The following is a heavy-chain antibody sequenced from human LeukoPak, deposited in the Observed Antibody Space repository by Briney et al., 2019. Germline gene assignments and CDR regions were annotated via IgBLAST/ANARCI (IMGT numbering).Heavy chain of an antibody. CDR2: VSGSGASA. J-gene: IGHJ4*02. CDR1: EFTFSSYA. Sequence: GGSLRLSCAASEFTFSSYAMTWVRQAPGKGLEWVSSVSGSGASAAYADPVKGRFTISRDNSKNTLYLQMNSLRPEDTAVYFCAKGGIQLWYYLDYWGQGTLVTVSS. CDR3: AKGGIQLWYYLDY. V-gene: IGHV3-23*01. D-gene: IGHD5-18*01.